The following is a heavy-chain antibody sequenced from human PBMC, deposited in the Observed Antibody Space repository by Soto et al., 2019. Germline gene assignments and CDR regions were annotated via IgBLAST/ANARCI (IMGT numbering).Heavy chain of an antibody. J-gene: IGHJ4*02. D-gene: IGHD1-26*01. CDR2: TRNKANSYTT. Sequence: GSLRLSCAASGFTFSDYYINWVRQAPGKGLEWVGRTRNKANSYTTDYAAFMKGRFTISRDDSKNLIYLQMNSLKTEDTAVYYCAREGLSLGLLWGQGT. CDR3: AREGLSLGLL. V-gene: IGHV3-72*01. CDR1: GFTFSDYY.